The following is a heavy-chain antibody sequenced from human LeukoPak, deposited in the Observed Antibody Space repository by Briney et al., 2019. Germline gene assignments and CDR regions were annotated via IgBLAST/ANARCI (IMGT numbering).Heavy chain of an antibody. V-gene: IGHV4-59*08. CDR2: IYYSGST. Sequence: SETLSLTCSVSGGSISSYYWSWIRQPPGKGLEWIGYIYYSGSTNYNPSLKSRVTISADTSKNQFSLKLISVTAADTAMYYCARRGYSSGSYYFDYWGQGALVTVAS. D-gene: IGHD6-19*01. J-gene: IGHJ4*02. CDR1: GGSISSYY. CDR3: ARRGYSSGSYYFDY.